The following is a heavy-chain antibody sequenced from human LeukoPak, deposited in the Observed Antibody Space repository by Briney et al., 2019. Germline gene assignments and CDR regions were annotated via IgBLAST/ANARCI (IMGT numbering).Heavy chain of an antibody. J-gene: IGHJ3*02. CDR3: ARVMGYCSSTSCPGAFDI. D-gene: IGHD2-2*01. Sequence: ASVKVSCKASGYTFTSYYMHWVRQAPGQGLEWMGWINPNSGGTNYAQKFQGWDTMTRDTSISTAYMELSRLRSDDTAVYYCARVMGYCSSTSCPGAFDIWGQGTMVTVSS. V-gene: IGHV1-2*04. CDR1: GYTFTSYY. CDR2: INPNSGGT.